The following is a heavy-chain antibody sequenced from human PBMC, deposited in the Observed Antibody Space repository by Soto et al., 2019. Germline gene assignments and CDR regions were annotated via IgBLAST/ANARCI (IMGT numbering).Heavy chain of an antibody. CDR3: ARDSSWRGYCDL. J-gene: IGHJ4*02. CDR1: GDSIRSGTYS. Sequence: QVQLQESGPGLVRPSQTLSLTCTVSGDSIRSGTYSWTWIRQHPGKGLEWIGVIYNSGTTYYNPSLNSPVNISSDTSKNQFSLKMSSVTAADTAIYYCARDSSWRGYCDLWGQGTLVTVSS. CDR2: IYNSGTT. D-gene: IGHD3-3*01. V-gene: IGHV4-31*01.